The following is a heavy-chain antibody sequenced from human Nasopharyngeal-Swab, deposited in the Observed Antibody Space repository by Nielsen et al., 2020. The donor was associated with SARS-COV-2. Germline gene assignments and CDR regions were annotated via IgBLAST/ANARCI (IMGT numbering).Heavy chain of an antibody. CDR2: ISGSGDNT. J-gene: IGHJ4*02. CDR3: AREVGAGFLDH. D-gene: IGHD6-19*01. V-gene: IGHV3-23*01. Sequence: GESLKISCAGSAFTFSHYAMSWVRQAPGTGLEWVSAISGSGDNTYYADSVKGRFTISRDNPKNSVYLQMNSLRADDTAVYYCAREVGAGFLDHWGQGTPVTVSS. CDR1: AFTFSHYA.